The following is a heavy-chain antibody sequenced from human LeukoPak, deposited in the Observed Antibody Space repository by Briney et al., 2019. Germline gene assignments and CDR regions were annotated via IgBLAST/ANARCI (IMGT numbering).Heavy chain of an antibody. CDR3: ARATDLVTTTFDY. V-gene: IGHV4-59*12. CDR1: GGSISTYY. J-gene: IGHJ4*02. D-gene: IGHD4-17*01. Sequence: SETLSLTCTVSGGSISTYYWSWIRQPPGKGLEWIGYIYYSGSTNYNPSLKSRVTISVDTSKNQFSLKLSSVTAADTAVYYCARATDLVTTTFDYWGQGTLVTVSS. CDR2: IYYSGST.